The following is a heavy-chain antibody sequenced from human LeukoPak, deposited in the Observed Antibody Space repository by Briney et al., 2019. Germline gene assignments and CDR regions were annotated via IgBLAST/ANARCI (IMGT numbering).Heavy chain of an antibody. D-gene: IGHD6-13*01. CDR3: ARSIAAALDDY. V-gene: IGHV1-8*01. CDR1: GYTFTSYD. J-gene: IGHJ4*02. Sequence: ASVKVSCKASGYTFTSYDINWMRQATGPGLEWMGWMNPNSGNTGYAQKFQGRVTMTRNTSISTAYMELSSLRSEDTAVYYCARSIAAALDDYWGQGTLVTVSS. CDR2: MNPNSGNT.